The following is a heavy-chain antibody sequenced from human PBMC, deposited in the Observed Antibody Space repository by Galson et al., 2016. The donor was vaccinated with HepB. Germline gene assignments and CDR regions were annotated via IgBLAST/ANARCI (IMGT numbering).Heavy chain of an antibody. CDR3: ARGKTVLTTSPVFDF. Sequence: SWVRQAPGKGLEWIGEIDHTGRAIYSPSLRSRVTISLDKSKNQFSLNVTSVTAADTAMYFCARGKTVLTTSPVFDFWGRGTVVTVSS. CDR2: IDHTGRA. D-gene: IGHD4/OR15-4a*01. V-gene: IGHV4/OR15-8*01. J-gene: IGHJ3*01.